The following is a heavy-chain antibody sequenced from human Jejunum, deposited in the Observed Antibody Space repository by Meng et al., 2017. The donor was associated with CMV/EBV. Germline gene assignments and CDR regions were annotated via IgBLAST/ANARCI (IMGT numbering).Heavy chain of an antibody. D-gene: IGHD3-3*01. CDR1: GFTFTKYW. CDR3: ARVEDFRSGHYGMDV. V-gene: IGHV3-7*01. J-gene: IGHJ6*02. CDR2: VKQDESEK. Sequence: GFTFTKYWLSWVRQAPGKGLEWVANVKQDESEKYYIDSVKGRFTVSRDNAKNSLYLHMNSLRAEDTAVYYCARVEDFRSGHYGMDVWGQGTAVTVSS.